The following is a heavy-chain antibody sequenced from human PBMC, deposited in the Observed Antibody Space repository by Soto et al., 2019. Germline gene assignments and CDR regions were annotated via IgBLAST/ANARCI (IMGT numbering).Heavy chain of an antibody. V-gene: IGHV4-59*01. Sequence: LSLTCTVSGGSISSYYWSWIRQPPGKGLEWIGYIYYSGSTNYNPSLKSRVTISVDTSKNQFSLKLSSVTAADTAVYYCARVRAGRLDYWGQGTLVTVSS. J-gene: IGHJ4*02. D-gene: IGHD3-10*01. CDR1: GGSISSYY. CDR2: IYYSGST. CDR3: ARVRAGRLDY.